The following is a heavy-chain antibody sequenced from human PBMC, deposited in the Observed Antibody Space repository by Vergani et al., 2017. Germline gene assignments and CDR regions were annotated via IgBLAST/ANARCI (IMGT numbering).Heavy chain of an antibody. CDR2: IYHSGGA. J-gene: IGHJ4*02. D-gene: IGHD3-9*01. CDR1: GGSITCSSYY. Sequence: QLHLQESCPGLVKPSETLSLTCTVSGGSITCSSYYWGWLRQPPGKGLELIGNIYHSGGAYYNPSLKGRVTISVDTSKNQFSLEVTSVTAADTAIYFCASTENFIVRYFHCALWGQGTLVTVSS. V-gene: IGHV4-39*01. CDR3: ASTENFIVRYFHCAL.